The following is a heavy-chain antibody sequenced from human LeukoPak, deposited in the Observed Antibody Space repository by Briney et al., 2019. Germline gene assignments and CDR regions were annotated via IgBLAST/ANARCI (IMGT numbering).Heavy chain of an antibody. Sequence: ASVKVSCKASGYTFTDYYMLWVRQAPGQGLEWMGWISAYNGNTNYAQKLQGRVTMTTDTSTSTAYMELRSLRSDDTAVYYCARFHHDTDAFDIWGQGTMVTVSS. V-gene: IGHV1-18*04. CDR2: ISAYNGNT. J-gene: IGHJ3*02. CDR1: GYTFTDYY. CDR3: ARFHHDTDAFDI. D-gene: IGHD3-22*01.